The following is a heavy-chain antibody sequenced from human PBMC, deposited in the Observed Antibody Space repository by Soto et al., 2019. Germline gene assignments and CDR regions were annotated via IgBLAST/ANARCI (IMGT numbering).Heavy chain of an antibody. V-gene: IGHV1-69*01. CDR1: GGTFSTYA. J-gene: IGHJ4*02. Sequence: QVQLVQSGAEVKKPGSSVKVSCKASGGTFSTYAINWVRQAPGQGLEWMGGIIASFGTANYAQKFQGRVTISADESTSTAYLEPSSLRTEDTAVYYCARDGAAVWGQGSLVSVSS. CDR3: ARDGAAV. CDR2: IIASFGTA. D-gene: IGHD6-25*01.